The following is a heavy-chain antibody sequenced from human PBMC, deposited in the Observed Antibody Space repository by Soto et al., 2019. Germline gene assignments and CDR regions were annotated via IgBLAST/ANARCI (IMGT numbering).Heavy chain of an antibody. V-gene: IGHV5-51*01. CDR1: GYDFTTFW. CDR2: IYPGDSET. CDR3: ARLGFPGAIYFDS. Sequence: GESLKISCKGSGYDFTTFWIGWVRQMPGKGLEWMGIIYPGDSETKYSPDFEGQVTISADRSTNTAYLQWRSLRASDTAMYYCARLGFPGAIYFDSWGLGTLVTVSS. J-gene: IGHJ4*02.